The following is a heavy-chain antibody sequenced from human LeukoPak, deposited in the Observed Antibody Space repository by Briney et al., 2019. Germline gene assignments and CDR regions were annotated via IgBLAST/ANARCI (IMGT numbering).Heavy chain of an antibody. V-gene: IGHV1-2*02. J-gene: IGHJ4*02. CDR3: ARVRLGGLSLIFDY. CDR1: GYTFTGYY. CDR2: INPNSGGT. Sequence: GASVKVSCKASGYTFTGYYMHWVRQAPGQGLEWMGWINPNSGGTSFAQKFQGRVTMTRDTSISTAYMELSRLRSDDTAVYYCARVRLGGLSLIFDYWGQGTLVIVSS. D-gene: IGHD3-16*02.